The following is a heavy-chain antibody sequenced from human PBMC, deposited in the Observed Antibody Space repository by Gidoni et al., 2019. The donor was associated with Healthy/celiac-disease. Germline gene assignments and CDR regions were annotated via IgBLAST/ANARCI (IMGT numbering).Heavy chain of an antibody. CDR1: GFPFLSYA. D-gene: IGHD3-9*01. J-gene: IGHJ4*02. CDR3: ARDLDDILTGYSLDY. CDR2: ISYDGSNK. Sequence: QVQLVESGGGVVQPGRSLRLSCAASGFPFLSYAMHWVRQAPGKGLEWVAVISYDGSNKYYADSVKGRFTISRDNSKNTLYLQMNSLRAEDTAVYYCARDLDDILTGYSLDYWGQGTLVTVSS. V-gene: IGHV3-30-3*01.